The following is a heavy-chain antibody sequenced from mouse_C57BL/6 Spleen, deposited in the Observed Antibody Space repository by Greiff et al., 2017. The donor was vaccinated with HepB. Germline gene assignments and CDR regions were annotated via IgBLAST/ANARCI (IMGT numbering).Heavy chain of an antibody. CDR1: GYTFTSYG. CDR3: ARRAAQAPYYAMDY. D-gene: IGHD3-2*02. Sequence: QVQLKQSGAELVRPGASVKLSCKASGYTFTSYGISWVKQRTGQGLEWIGEIYPRSGNTYYNEKFKGKATLTADKSSSTAYMELRSLTSEDSAVYFCARRAAQAPYYAMDYWGQGTSVTVSS. CDR2: IYPRSGNT. V-gene: IGHV1-81*01. J-gene: IGHJ4*01.